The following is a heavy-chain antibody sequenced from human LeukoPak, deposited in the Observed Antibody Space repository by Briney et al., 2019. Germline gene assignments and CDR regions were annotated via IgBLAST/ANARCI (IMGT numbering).Heavy chain of an antibody. D-gene: IGHD6-13*01. Sequence: PGGSLRLSCAASGFTFSSYWMSWVRQAPGKGLEWVANIKQDGSEKYYVDSVKGRFTISRDNAKNSLYLQMNSLRAEDTAVYYCARGKGSYSSSWYPFSYYYYGMDVWGQGTTVTVSS. J-gene: IGHJ6*02. CDR3: ARGKGSYSSSWYPFSYYYYGMDV. CDR2: IKQDGSEK. V-gene: IGHV3-7*01. CDR1: GFTFSSYW.